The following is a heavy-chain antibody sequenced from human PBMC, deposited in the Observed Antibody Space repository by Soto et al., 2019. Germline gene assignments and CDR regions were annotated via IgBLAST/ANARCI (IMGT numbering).Heavy chain of an antibody. J-gene: IGHJ6*02. CDR1: GGSFSGYY. CDR3: AIAMVRGVDV. CDR2: INHSGST. V-gene: IGHV4-34*01. D-gene: IGHD3-10*01. Sequence: SETLSLTCAVYGGSFSGYYWSWIRQPPGKGLEWIGEINHSGSTNYNPSLKSRVTISVDTSKNQFSLKLSSVTAADTAVYHCAIAMVRGVDVWGQGTTVTVSS.